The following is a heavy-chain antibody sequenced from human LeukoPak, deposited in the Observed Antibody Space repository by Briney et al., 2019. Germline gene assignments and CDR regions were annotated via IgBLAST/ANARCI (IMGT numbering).Heavy chain of an antibody. CDR2: ISTSGNTI. J-gene: IGHJ6*03. Sequence: GGSLRLSCAASGFTFSIYEMNWVRQAPGKGLGWLSHISTSGNTIHYANSVEGRFTISRDDAKNSLYLQMNSLRVEDTALYFCARDATTAVGWVYMDVWGKGTTVTISS. CDR3: ARDATTAVGWVYMDV. V-gene: IGHV3-48*03. CDR1: GFTFSIYE. D-gene: IGHD1-1*01.